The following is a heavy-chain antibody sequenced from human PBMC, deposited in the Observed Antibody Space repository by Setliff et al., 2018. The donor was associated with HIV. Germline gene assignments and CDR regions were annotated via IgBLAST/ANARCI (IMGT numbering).Heavy chain of an antibody. Sequence: SETLSLTCTVSGGSISRSSYHWGWIRQPPGKGLEWMGSFYYSGNTYYNPSLKSRVTISVDTSKNQFSMRLNSVTAADTAVYHCAILGKDKGSRSSYTPPNYFYSYLDVWATGNTVTVFS. CDR3: AILGKDKGSRSSYTPPNYFYSYLDV. V-gene: IGHV4-39*01. CDR1: GGSISRSSYH. D-gene: IGHD3-10*01. J-gene: IGHJ6*03. CDR2: FYYSGNT.